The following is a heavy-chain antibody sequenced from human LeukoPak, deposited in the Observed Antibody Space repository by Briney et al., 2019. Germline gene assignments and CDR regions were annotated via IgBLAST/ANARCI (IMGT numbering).Heavy chain of an antibody. Sequence: GGSLRLSCAASGFTFSIYSMHWVRQAPGKGLEWVAVISYDGSNKYYADSVKGRFTISRDNSKNMLYLQMNSLRAEDTAVYYCAREGGSSWNWFDPWGQGTLVTVSS. D-gene: IGHD6-13*01. V-gene: IGHV3-30-3*01. J-gene: IGHJ5*02. CDR3: AREGGSSWNWFDP. CDR2: ISYDGSNK. CDR1: GFTFSIYS.